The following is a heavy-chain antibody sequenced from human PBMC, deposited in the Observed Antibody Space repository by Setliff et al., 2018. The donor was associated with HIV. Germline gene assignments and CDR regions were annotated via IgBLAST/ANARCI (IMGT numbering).Heavy chain of an antibody. CDR2: IYYSGST. Sequence: SETLSLTCTVSGGSIWNYYWSWIRQPPGKGLEWIGTIYYSGSTYYNPSLKSRVTISTDTSKNQFSLKVRSVTDADTAVYYCARHIFGRSKIAAAAIQIFDYWGQGTLVTVSS. D-gene: IGHD6-13*01. V-gene: IGHV4-39*01. CDR3: ARHIFGRSKIAAAAIQIFDY. J-gene: IGHJ4*02. CDR1: GGSIWNYY.